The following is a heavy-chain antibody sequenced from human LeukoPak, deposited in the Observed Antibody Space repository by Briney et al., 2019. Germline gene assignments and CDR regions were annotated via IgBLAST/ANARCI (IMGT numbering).Heavy chain of an antibody. V-gene: IGHV1-46*01. Sequence: ASVKVSCKASGYTFISYYMHWVRQAPGQGLEWMGIINPSDGSTTYAQKFQGRVTMTRDMSTSTVYMELSSLRSEDTAMFYCAREAGSSGFLDYWGQGTLVTASS. J-gene: IGHJ4*02. CDR3: AREAGSSGFLDY. D-gene: IGHD6-19*01. CDR1: GYTFISYY. CDR2: INPSDGST.